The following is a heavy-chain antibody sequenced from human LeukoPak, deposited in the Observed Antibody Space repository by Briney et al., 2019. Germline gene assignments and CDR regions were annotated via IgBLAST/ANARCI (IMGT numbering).Heavy chain of an antibody. CDR2: IHPEGNEK. V-gene: IGHV3-7*04. CDR3: ARGDDFSGDH. D-gene: IGHD1-1*01. Sequence: PGGSLRLSCAASGFTFRNFWMIWVRQAPGRGLEWVANIHPEGNEKYHVESVKGRFTISRDNAKNSLFLQMNGLRVEDTAVYYCARGDDFSGDHWSQGTLVTVSS. J-gene: IGHJ4*02. CDR1: GFTFRNFW.